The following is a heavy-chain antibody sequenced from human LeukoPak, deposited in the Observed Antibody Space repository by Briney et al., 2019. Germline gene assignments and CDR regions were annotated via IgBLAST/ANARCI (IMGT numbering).Heavy chain of an antibody. D-gene: IGHD3-3*01. Sequence: SVKVSSKASGYTFTSYDINWVRQATGQGLEWMGWMNPNSGNTGYAQKFQGRVTITRNTSISTAYMELSSLRSEDTAVYYCARGVKILGSGRFLEWLHYYYYYMDVWGKGTTVTVSS. CDR2: MNPNSGNT. V-gene: IGHV1-8*03. J-gene: IGHJ6*03. CDR1: GYTFTSYD. CDR3: ARGVKILGSGRFLEWLHYYYYYMDV.